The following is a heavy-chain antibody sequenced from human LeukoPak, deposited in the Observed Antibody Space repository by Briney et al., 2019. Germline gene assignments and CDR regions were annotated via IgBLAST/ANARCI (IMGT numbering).Heavy chain of an antibody. CDR1: GFIFSSHW. D-gene: IGHD2-15*01. J-gene: IGHJ4*02. Sequence: PGGSLRVSCGASGFIFSSHWMRWVRQAPGKGLEWVADINRDGSDEYYVDSVRGRFTISRDNAKNSVYLQMNSLRPDDTAVYYCGGGPGYWGQGTLVSVSS. V-gene: IGHV3-7*01. CDR3: GGGPGY. CDR2: INRDGSDE.